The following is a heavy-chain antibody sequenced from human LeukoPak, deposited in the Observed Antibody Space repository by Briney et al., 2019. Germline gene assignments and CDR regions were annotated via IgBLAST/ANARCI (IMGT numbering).Heavy chain of an antibody. Sequence: PGGSLRLSCAVSGFTVSSNYMSWVRQAPGKGLEWVSIIYSGGNTYYADSVKGRFTISRDSSKNTLYLQMSSLTADDTAVYYCSSTDYYGSGSSWGQGTLVTVSS. V-gene: IGHV3-66*01. CDR1: GFTVSSNY. CDR2: IYSGGNT. J-gene: IGHJ5*02. D-gene: IGHD3-10*01. CDR3: SSTDYYGSGSS.